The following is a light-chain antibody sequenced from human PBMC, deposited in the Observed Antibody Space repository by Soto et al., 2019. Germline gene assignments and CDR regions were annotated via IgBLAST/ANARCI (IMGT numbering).Light chain of an antibody. CDR1: QMISTY. Sequence: DIQMTQSPSSLSASVGDRVTISCRASQMISTYLNWYQQKPGKAPKLLIYAASSLQSGVPSRFTGSGSATDFTLTISSLQPEDFATYYCQQSNSMPFTFGQGTKLEI. CDR2: AAS. J-gene: IGKJ2*01. V-gene: IGKV1-39*01. CDR3: QQSNSMPFT.